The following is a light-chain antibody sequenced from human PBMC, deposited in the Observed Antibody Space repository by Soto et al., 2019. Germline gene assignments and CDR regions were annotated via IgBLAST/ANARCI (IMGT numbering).Light chain of an antibody. CDR2: FGS. CDR1: ASRLHSNGYNC. V-gene: IGKV2-28*01. CDR3: LHALQPPLT. J-gene: IGKJ4*01. Sequence: DIVMTQSPLSLPVTPGEPASISCRSSASRLHSNGYNCLDWYVQKPGQSPQLLIYFGSYRASGVPDRFSGSGSGTDFTLKISRVEAEDVGVYYCLHALQPPLTFGGGTKVEIK.